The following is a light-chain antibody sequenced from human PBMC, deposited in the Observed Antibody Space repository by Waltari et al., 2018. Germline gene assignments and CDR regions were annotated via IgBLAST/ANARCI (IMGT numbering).Light chain of an antibody. CDR2: DAS. Sequence: EIVLTQSPATMSLSPGERATLSCRARQSVSSSLAWYQQTPGQGPRLLIYDASNRATGIAARFSGSGSGTDFSLTISSLEPEDFAVYYCQQRSNWPRTFGQGTKLEIK. J-gene: IGKJ2*01. V-gene: IGKV3-11*01. CDR3: QQRSNWPRT. CDR1: QSVSSS.